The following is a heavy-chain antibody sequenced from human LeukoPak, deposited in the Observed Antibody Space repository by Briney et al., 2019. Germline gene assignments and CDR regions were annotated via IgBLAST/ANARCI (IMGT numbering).Heavy chain of an antibody. Sequence: PGGSLRLSCAASGFTLSSNYMSWVRQAPGKGLEWVSVIYSGGSTYYADSVKGRFTISRDNSKNTLYLQMNSLRAEDTAVYYCARGWVAATAYYMDVWGKGTTVTVSS. CDR1: GFTLSSNY. V-gene: IGHV3-66*02. D-gene: IGHD2-15*01. CDR3: ARGWVAATAYYMDV. CDR2: IYSGGST. J-gene: IGHJ6*03.